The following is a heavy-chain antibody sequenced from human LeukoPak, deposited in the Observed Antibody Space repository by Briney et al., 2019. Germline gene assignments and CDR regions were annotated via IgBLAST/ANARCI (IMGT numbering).Heavy chain of an antibody. CDR1: GGTFSSYA. J-gene: IGHJ4*02. Sequence: WASVKVSCKASGGTFSSYAISWVRQAPGQGLEWMGGIIPIFGTANYAQKFQGRVTITADESTSTAYMELSSLRSEDTAVYYCARDARWLPDYWGQGTLVTVSS. CDR2: IIPIFGTA. CDR3: ARDARWLPDY. V-gene: IGHV1-69*13. D-gene: IGHD5-24*01.